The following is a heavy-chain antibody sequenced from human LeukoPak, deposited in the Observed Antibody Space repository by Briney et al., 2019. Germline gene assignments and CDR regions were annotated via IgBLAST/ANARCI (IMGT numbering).Heavy chain of an antibody. D-gene: IGHD3-10*01. CDR2: ISAYNGNT. CDR1: GYSFSDYY. Sequence: ASVKVSFKTSGYSFSDYYMHWVRQAPGQGLEWMGWISAYNGNTELAQKFQGRVTLATDASTSTAYVELRSLTSDDTAVYFCARGGSRSRRGDDAFDIWGQGTMVTVSS. J-gene: IGHJ3*02. V-gene: IGHV1-18*01. CDR3: ARGGSRSRRGDDAFDI.